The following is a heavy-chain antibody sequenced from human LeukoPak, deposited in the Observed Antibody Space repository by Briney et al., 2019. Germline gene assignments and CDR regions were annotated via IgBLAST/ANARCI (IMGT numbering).Heavy chain of an antibody. CDR3: ARDAPRAHGAFDI. CDR2: INPNSGGT. J-gene: IGHJ3*02. CDR1: GCTFTGYY. V-gene: IGHV1-2*02. Sequence: ASVKVSCKASGCTFTGYYMHWVRQAPGQGLEWMGWINPNSGGTNYAQKFQGRVTMTRDTSISTAYMELSRLRSDDTAVYYCARDAPRAHGAFDIWGQGTMVTVSS.